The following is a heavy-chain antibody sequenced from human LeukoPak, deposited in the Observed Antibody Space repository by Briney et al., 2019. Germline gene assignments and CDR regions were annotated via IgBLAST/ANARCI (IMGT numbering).Heavy chain of an antibody. V-gene: IGHV3-23*05. J-gene: IGHJ4*02. CDR3: VKLSPTMSGGYSGD. Sequence: GGSLRLSCAASGFDFKTLGMSWACQAPGKGLELVSAIGGSGNTIYYADSVRGRFSISRDNSKNTTYLKMNSLRVEDTAAYYCVKLSPTMSGGYSGDWGQGTLVTVSS. CDR2: IGGSGNTI. D-gene: IGHD3-10*01. CDR1: GFDFKTLG.